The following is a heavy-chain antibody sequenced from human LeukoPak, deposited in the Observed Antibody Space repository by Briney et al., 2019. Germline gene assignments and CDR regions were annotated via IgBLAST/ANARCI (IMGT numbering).Heavy chain of an antibody. Sequence: PGGSLRLSCAASGFTFSDYYMSWIRQAPGKGLEWVSYISSRSSYTYYADSVKGRFTISRDNSKNTLYLQMNSLRAEDSAVYYCAKDGRFGELGGMDVWGQGTTVTVSS. CDR3: AKDGRFGELGGMDV. J-gene: IGHJ6*02. V-gene: IGHV3-11*05. CDR2: ISSRSSYT. D-gene: IGHD3-10*01. CDR1: GFTFSDYY.